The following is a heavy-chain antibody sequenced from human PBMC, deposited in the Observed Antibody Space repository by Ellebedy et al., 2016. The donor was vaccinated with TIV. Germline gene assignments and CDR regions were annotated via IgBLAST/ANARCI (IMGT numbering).Heavy chain of an antibody. CDR1: GFSFTTSGEG. CDR2: IYWNDDK. V-gene: IGHV2-5*01. J-gene: IGHJ5*02. D-gene: IGHD4-17*01. Sequence: SGPTLVKPTQTLTLTCIFSGFSFTTSGEGVGWIRQPPGKALEWLALIYWNDDKRYSPSLKSRLTITKDTSKKQVVPTMTNMDPADTATYYCAHTVYGDYSVGWFDPWGQGTLVTVSS. CDR3: AHTVYGDYSVGWFDP.